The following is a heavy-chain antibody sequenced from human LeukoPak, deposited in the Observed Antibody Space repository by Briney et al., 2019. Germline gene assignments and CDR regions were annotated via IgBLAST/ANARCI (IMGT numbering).Heavy chain of an antibody. Sequence: PSETLSLTCAVYGGSFSGYYWSWIRHPPGKGLEWIGEINHSGSTNYNPSLKSRVTISVDTSKNQFSLKLSSVTAADTAVYYCARKGRAHYYGSGSYYNPFDYWGQGTLVTVSS. J-gene: IGHJ4*02. V-gene: IGHV4-34*01. CDR1: GGSFSGYY. D-gene: IGHD3-10*01. CDR3: ARKGRAHYYGSGSYYNPFDY. CDR2: INHSGST.